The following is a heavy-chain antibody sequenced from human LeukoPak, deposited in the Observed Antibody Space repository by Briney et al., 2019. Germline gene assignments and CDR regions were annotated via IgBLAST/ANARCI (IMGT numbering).Heavy chain of an antibody. D-gene: IGHD6-13*01. CDR1: GGSISSSSYY. Sequence: SETLSLTCTVSGGSISSSSYYWGWIRQPPGKGLEWIGEINHSGSTNYNPSLKSRVTISVDTSKNQFSLKLSSVTAADTAVYYCARRSSWYVSAYFQHWGQGTLVTVSS. CDR3: ARRSSWYVSAYFQH. J-gene: IGHJ1*01. CDR2: INHSGST. V-gene: IGHV4-39*07.